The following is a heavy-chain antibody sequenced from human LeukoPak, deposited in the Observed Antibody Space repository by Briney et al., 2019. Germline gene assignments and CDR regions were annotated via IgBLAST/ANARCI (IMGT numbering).Heavy chain of an antibody. V-gene: IGHV3-21*01. J-gene: IGHJ6*04. D-gene: IGHD3-22*01. Sequence: GGSLRLSCAASGFTFSSYSMSWVRQAPGKGLEWVSCISSSSNIYYADSVKGRFIISRDNAKNSLYLQMNSLRAEDTAVYYCARGPTMKMDVWGKGTTVTVSS. CDR1: GFTFSSYS. CDR2: ISSSSNI. CDR3: ARGPTMKMDV.